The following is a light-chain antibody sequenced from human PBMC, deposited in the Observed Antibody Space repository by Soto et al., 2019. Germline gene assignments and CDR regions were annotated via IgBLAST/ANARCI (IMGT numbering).Light chain of an antibody. V-gene: IGKV3-11*01. CDR2: DAS. J-gene: IGKJ3*01. CDR3: QQCSAWPPL. CDR1: QSVSSY. Sequence: EIVLTQSPATLSLSPGDRATLSCRASQSVSSYLAWYQHNPGQPPRLLIYDASNRATGIPARFSCSGSGTDFTLLISSLEPEDFAVYYCQQCSAWPPLFGPGTKVDIK.